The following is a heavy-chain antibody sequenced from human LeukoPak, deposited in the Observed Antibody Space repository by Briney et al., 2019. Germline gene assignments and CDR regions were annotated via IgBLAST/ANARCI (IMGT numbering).Heavy chain of an antibody. V-gene: IGHV4-39*07. CDR3: ARGSFRVGVGGWAGGLGWFDP. D-gene: IGHD2-15*01. CDR1: GGSISSSSYY. J-gene: IGHJ5*02. Sequence: SETLSLTCTVSGGSISSSSYYWGWIRQPPGKGLEWIGSIYYSGSTYYNPSLKSRVTISVDTSKNQFSLKLSSVTAADTAVYYCARGSFRVGVGGWAGGLGWFDPWGQGTLVIVSS. CDR2: IYYSGST.